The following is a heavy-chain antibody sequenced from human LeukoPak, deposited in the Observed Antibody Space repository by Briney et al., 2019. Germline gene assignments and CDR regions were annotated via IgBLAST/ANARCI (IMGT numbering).Heavy chain of an antibody. V-gene: IGHV4-59*01. CDR3: ARGYCRGGRCYVLDY. CDR1: GGSISSYY. D-gene: IGHD2-15*01. J-gene: IGHJ4*02. CDR2: IYYTGST. Sequence: PSETLSLTCTVSGGSISSYYWTWIRQPPGKGLEWIGYIYYTGSTNYNPSLESRVTLSVDTSKNQFSLKLSSVTAADTAVYYCARGYCRGGRCYVLDYWGQGTLVTVSS.